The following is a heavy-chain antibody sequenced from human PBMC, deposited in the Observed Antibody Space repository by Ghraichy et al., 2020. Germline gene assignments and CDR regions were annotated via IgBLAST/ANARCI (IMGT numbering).Heavy chain of an antibody. CDR2: IKNDGSKE. CDR1: GFTFSSYG. Sequence: GGSLRLSCAASGFTFSSYGMHWVRQAPGKGLEWVTFIKNDGSKENYADSVKGRFTISRDNSKNTLYLQMNSLRAEDTAVYYCAKSTPLCWGQGTLVTVSS. CDR3: AKSTPLC. D-gene: IGHD2-15*01. V-gene: IGHV3-30*02. J-gene: IGHJ4*02.